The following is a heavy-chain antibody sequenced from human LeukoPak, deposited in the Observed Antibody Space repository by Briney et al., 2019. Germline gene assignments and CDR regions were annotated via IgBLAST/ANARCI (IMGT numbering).Heavy chain of an antibody. CDR2: IYYSGNT. CDR3: ASLKEMTTIDY. V-gene: IGHV4-39*01. CDR1: GGSIRSDIYY. J-gene: IGHJ4*02. Sequence: SETLSLTCIVSGGSIRSDIYYWGWIRQPPGKGLQWIGNIYYSGNTQYNPSLKSRVTMSVDTSENQFSLRLSSVAAEYTAVYYCASLKEMTTIDYWGQGTRVTVSS. D-gene: IGHD5-24*01.